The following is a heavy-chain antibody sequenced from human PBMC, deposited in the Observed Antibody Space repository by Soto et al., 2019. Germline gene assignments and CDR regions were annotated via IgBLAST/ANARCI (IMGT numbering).Heavy chain of an antibody. CDR3: AKTSSLFDY. D-gene: IGHD6-13*01. V-gene: IGHV3-23*01. J-gene: IGHJ4*02. Sequence: EVQLLESGGGLVQPGGSLRLSCAASGFTFSNYAMSWVRQAPGKGLEWVSSISKSGGGTYYVDSVKGRFTISSDNSKNTLYLQMNSLKAEDTAVYSCAKTSSLFDYWGQGTLVTVSS. CDR2: ISKSGGGT. CDR1: GFTFSNYA.